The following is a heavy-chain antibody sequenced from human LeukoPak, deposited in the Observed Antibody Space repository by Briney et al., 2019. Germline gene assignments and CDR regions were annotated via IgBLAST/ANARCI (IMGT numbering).Heavy chain of an antibody. CDR1: GFTFSSYS. Sequence: GGSLRLSCAASGFTFSSYSMSWVRQAPGKGLEWVSSISSTSNYIFYADSVKGRFTISRDNAKNSLYLQMNSLRAEDTAVYYCARDQSRGDYWGQETLVAVSS. CDR2: ISSTSNYI. V-gene: IGHV3-21*01. CDR3: ARDQSRGDY. D-gene: IGHD3-16*01. J-gene: IGHJ4*02.